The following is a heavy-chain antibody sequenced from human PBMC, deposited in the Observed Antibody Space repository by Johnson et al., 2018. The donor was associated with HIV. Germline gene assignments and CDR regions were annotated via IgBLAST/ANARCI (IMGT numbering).Heavy chain of an antibody. CDR1: GFTFSDYY. J-gene: IGHJ3*02. CDR2: ISSSGSTI. D-gene: IGHD3-22*01. Sequence: QVQLVESGGGVVQPGRSLRLSCAASGFTFSDYYMSWIRQAPGKGLEWVSYISSSGSTIYYADSVKGRFTISRDNAKNSLYLQMNSLRAEDTAVYYCAKGPPDYYDSRGSWSHRDAFDIWGQGTMVTVSS. CDR3: AKGPPDYYDSRGSWSHRDAFDI. V-gene: IGHV3-11*01.